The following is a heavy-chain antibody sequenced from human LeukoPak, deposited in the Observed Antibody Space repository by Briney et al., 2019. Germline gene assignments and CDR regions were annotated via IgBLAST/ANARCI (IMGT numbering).Heavy chain of an antibody. CDR2: INPNSGGT. J-gene: IGHJ5*02. CDR1: GYTFTGYY. D-gene: IGHD6-13*01. CDR3: ARGYSSSWYWGKFDP. V-gene: IGHV1-2*02. Sequence: GASVKVSCKASGYTFTGYYMHWVRQAPGQGLEWMGWINPNSGGTNYAQKFQGRVTMTRDTSISTAYMELSRLRSDDTAVYYCARGYSSSWYWGKFDPWGQGTLVTVSS.